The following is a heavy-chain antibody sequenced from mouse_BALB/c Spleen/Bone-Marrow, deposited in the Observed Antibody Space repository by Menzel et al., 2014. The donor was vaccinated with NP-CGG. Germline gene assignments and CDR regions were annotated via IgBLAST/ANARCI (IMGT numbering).Heavy chain of an antibody. Sequence: DVHLVESGGGLVQPGGSRKLSCAASGITFSSFGMHWVRQAPEKGLEWVAYISSGSSTIYYADTVKGRFTISRDNPKNTLFLQMTCLRSEDTSMYYCARDYGYAMDYWGQGTSVTVSS. CDR1: GITFSSFG. J-gene: IGHJ4*01. CDR2: ISSGSSTI. CDR3: ARDYGYAMDY. D-gene: IGHD1-1*01. V-gene: IGHV5-17*02.